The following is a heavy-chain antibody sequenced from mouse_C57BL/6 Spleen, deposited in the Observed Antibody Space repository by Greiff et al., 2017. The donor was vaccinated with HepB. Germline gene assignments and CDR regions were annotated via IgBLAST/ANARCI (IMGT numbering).Heavy chain of an antibody. CDR1: GYTFTDYY. CDR2: INPKNGGT. Sequence: VQLQQSGPELVKPGASVKISCKASGYTFTDYYMNWVKQSPGKSLEWIGDINPKNGGTSYNQKFKGKATLTADKSSSTAYMELRSLTSEDSAVYYCASFVCYFDVWGKGTTVTVSS. V-gene: IGHV1-26*01. J-gene: IGHJ1*03. CDR3: ASFVCYFDV.